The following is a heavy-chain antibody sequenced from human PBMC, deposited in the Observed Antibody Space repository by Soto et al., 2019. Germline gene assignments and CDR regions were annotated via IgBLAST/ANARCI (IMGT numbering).Heavy chain of an antibody. V-gene: IGHV3-49*03. CDR1: PCRLVSHA. CDR2: IRSKAYGGTT. CDR3: TSFAVGGWPNYYFYGMDV. Sequence: RTLRFSWIPGPCRLVSHALIGLCQVPRKGLECVGFIRSKAYGGTTEYAASVIGRFTISRDDSKSIAYLQMKGLKIEETAVYYCTSFAVGGWPNYYFYGMDVWGQGTTVTASS. J-gene: IGHJ6*02. D-gene: IGHD6-19*01.